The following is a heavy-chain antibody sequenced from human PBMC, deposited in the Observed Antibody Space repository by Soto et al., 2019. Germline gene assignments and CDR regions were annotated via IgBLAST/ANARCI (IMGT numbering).Heavy chain of an antibody. D-gene: IGHD2-8*01. J-gene: IGHJ5*01. CDR2: MNPTTGST. Sequence: QVQLVQSGAEVKKPGASVKVSCKAAGFTFTNYDVNWVRQAPGQGLEWMGWMNPTTGSTGYARKFQGRLTMARNTSISTAYLEPTSLRPEDTAVYFCAREGKGVFAWCDSWGQGNLVTVSS. V-gene: IGHV1-8*01. CDR3: AREGKGVFAWCDS. CDR1: GFTFTNYD.